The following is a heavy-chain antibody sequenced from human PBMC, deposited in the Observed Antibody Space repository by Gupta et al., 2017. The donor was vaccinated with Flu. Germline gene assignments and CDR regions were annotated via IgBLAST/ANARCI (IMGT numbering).Heavy chain of an antibody. CDR3: GKSASAGTPPSYYVDS. Sequence: QEQMVESGGGVVQPGRSLRLSCAASGFAFRLYFLYWVRRAPGKGLEWLSTISYDGENTYSTDAANGRFTISRDNSRNTLYLQMDSLIPDDTAIYYWGKSASAGTPPSYYVDSWGRGTLVTVSS. V-gene: IGHV3-30-3*02. CDR1: GFAFRLYF. J-gene: IGHJ4*02. CDR2: ISYDGENT. D-gene: IGHD6-25*01.